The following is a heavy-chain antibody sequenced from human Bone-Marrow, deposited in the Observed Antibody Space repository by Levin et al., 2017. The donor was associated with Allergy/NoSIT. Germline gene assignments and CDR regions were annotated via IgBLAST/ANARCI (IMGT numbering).Heavy chain of an antibody. CDR1: GLTLSSSA. CDR3: AAVLGYSYGHAFDY. CDR2: IVVDTDNT. J-gene: IGHJ4*02. V-gene: IGHV1-58*01. D-gene: IGHD5-18*01. Sequence: RGESLKISCKASGLTLSSSAVQWVRQARGQRLEWIGWIVVDTDNTNYAQKFQERVTITRDLSTNTVYIELSSLRSEDTGVYFCAAVLGYSYGHAFDYWGQGTQVTVS.